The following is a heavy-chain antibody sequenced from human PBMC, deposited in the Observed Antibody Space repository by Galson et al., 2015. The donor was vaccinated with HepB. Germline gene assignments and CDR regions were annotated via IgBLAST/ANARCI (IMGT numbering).Heavy chain of an antibody. D-gene: IGHD3-3*01. CDR2: IIPIFGTA. CDR1: GGTFSSYA. Sequence: SVKVSCKASGGTFSSYAISWVRQAPGQGLEWMGGIIPIFGTANYAQKFQGRVTITADESTSTAYMELSSLRSEDTAVYYCARAFTISYTGVYYYYYGMDVWGQGTTVTVSS. J-gene: IGHJ6*02. V-gene: IGHV1-69*13. CDR3: ARAFTISYTGVYYYYYGMDV.